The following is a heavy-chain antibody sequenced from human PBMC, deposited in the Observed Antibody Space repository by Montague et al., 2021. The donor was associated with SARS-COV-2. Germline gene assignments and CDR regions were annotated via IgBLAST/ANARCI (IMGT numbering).Heavy chain of an antibody. Sequence: QSVAEVKTPGESLRISCKVSGYIFISHWITWVRQMPGKGLEWMGRIDPSDSYTNYSPSFQGHVSISVDKSISTAYLQWSSLKASDTAMYYCARRGRPYSGYTTGYFDYWGQGILVTVSS. V-gene: IGHV5-10-1*01. CDR1: GYIFISHW. D-gene: IGHD5-12*01. CDR2: IDPSDSYT. J-gene: IGHJ4*02. CDR3: ARRGRPYSGYTTGYFDY.